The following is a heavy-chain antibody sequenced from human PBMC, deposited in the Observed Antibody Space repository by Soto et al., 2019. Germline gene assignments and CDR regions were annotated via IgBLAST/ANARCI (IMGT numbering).Heavy chain of an antibody. CDR2: IYYSGRT. D-gene: IGHD2-15*01. J-gene: IGHJ4*02. Sequence: PSESLSLTCTVSVGSFSSGSYYGSWIWQPPAKGLEWIGYIYYSGRTNDNPALKSRVTISVDTAKNQFSLKLSSVTAADTAVYYCARAGVGVVAALRGAYYFDYWGQGTLVNV. V-gene: IGHV4-61*01. CDR3: ARAGVGVVAALRGAYYFDY. CDR1: VGSFSSGSYY.